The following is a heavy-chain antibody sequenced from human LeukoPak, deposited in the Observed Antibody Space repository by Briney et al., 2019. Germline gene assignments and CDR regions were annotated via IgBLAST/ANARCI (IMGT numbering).Heavy chain of an antibody. J-gene: IGHJ4*02. CDR2: IKQDGGET. CDR1: GLTFSRDW. D-gene: IGHD3-22*01. V-gene: IGHV3-7*01. Sequence: GGSLRLSCEGFGLTFSRDWMSWVRQAPGKGLEWVANIKQDGGETYYGDSVKGRFTISRDNAKNSLYLQMNSLRVEDTAVYYCARRGLPGRWGQGILVTVSS. CDR3: ARRGLPGR.